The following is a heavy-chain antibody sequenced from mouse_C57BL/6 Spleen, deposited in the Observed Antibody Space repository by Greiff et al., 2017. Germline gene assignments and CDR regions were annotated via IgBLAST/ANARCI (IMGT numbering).Heavy chain of an antibody. CDR2: IYPGNSDT. Sequence: VQLKQSGTVLARPGASVKMSCKTSGYTFTSYWMHWVKQRPGQGLEWIGAIYPGNSDTSYNQKFKGKAKLTAVTSASTAYMELSSLTNEDSAVYYCTRNDYGSSYRTYAMDYWGQGTSVTVSS. V-gene: IGHV1-5*01. CDR3: TRNDYGSSYRTYAMDY. J-gene: IGHJ4*01. D-gene: IGHD1-1*01. CDR1: GYTFTSYW.